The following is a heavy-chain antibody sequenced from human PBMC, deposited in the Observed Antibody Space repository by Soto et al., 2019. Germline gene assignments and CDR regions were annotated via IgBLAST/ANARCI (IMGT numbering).Heavy chain of an antibody. CDR1: GFTFSSYA. D-gene: IGHD1-7*01. CDR3: EKEGPQADTRLNFNYEIEGYYFDY. Sequence: EVQLLESGGGLVQPGGSLRLSCAASGFTFSSYAMSWVRQAPGKGLEWVSAISGSGGSTYYAASVKGRFTISRDNSKNTLDLQMNRLRAGETDVYYCEKEGPQADTRLNFNYEIEGYYFDYWCQGTLVTVSS. CDR2: ISGSGGST. J-gene: IGHJ4*02. V-gene: IGHV3-23*01.